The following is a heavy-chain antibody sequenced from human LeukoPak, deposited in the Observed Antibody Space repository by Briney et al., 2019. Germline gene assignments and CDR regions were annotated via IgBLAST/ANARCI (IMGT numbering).Heavy chain of an antibody. D-gene: IGHD3-10*01. CDR1: GFTFSGYT. CDR3: ARGGSGSYYHLDY. Sequence: GGSLRLSCAASGFTFSGYTMSWVRQPPGKGLEWVSVIYSGANTYYADSVKGRFTISRDNSKNTLYLQMNSLTAEDTAVYYCARGGSGSYYHLDYWGQGTLVTVSS. J-gene: IGHJ4*02. V-gene: IGHV3-53*01. CDR2: IYSGANT.